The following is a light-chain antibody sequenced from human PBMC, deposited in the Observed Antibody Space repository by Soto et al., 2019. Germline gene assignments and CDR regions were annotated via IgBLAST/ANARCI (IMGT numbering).Light chain of an antibody. CDR2: RAS. CDR1: QSVSSN. Sequence: EIVMTQSPATLSVSPRERATLSCRASQSVSSNLAWYQQTPGQAPRLLIYRASARATGIPARFSGSGSGTEFTLIISSLQSEDSAVYYCQQYNDWTPSYTFGQGTKLEIK. J-gene: IGKJ2*01. V-gene: IGKV3-15*01. CDR3: QQYNDWTPSYT.